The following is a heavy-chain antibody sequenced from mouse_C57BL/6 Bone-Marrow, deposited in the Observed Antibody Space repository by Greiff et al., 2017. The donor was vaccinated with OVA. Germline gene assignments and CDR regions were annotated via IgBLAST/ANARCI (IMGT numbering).Heavy chain of an antibody. CDR1: GYTFTSYW. V-gene: IGHV1-69*01. D-gene: IGHD2-4*01. CDR3: AIYDDDGDPYAMDY. CDR2: IDPSDSYT. Sequence: QVQLQQPGAELVMPGASVKLSCKASGYTFTSYWMHWVKQRPGQGLEWIGEIDPSDSYTNYNQKFKGKSTLTVDKSSSTAYMQLSSLTSEDSAVYYCAIYDDDGDPYAMDYWGQGTSVTVSS. J-gene: IGHJ4*01.